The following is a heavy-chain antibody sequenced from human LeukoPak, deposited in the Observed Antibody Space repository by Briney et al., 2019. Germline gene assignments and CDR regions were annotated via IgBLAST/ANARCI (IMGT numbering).Heavy chain of an antibody. D-gene: IGHD1-26*01. CDR2: ISSSSSYI. J-gene: IGHJ4*02. Sequence: GGSLRLSCAASGFTFSSYSMNWVRQAPGKGLEWVSSISSSSSYIYYADSVKGRFTISRHNAKNSLYLQMNSLRAEDTAVYYCARDSPLIGSSGSYGRWGQGTLVTVSS. CDR1: GFTFSSYS. V-gene: IGHV3-21*01. CDR3: ARDSPLIGSSGSYGR.